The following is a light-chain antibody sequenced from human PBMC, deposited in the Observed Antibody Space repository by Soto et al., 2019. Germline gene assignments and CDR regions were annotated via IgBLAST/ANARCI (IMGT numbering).Light chain of an antibody. CDR1: QTLYSN. CDR3: QQRNMWPIT. V-gene: IGKV3-11*01. Sequence: ELMMTQSPVTLSVSPGERATVSCRAGQTLYSNVAWYQQRPGQAPRLLIYRASTRATGIPPRFSGSGSGTDFTLTISSLEPEDSAVYYCQQRNMWPITFGQGTRLEIK. CDR2: RAS. J-gene: IGKJ5*01.